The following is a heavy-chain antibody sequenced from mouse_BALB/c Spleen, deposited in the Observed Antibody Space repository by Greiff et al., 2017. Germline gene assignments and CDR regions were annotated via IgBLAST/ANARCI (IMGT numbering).Heavy chain of an antibody. CDR2: IYPGNSDT. Sequence: VQLQQSGTVLARPGASVKMSCKASGYTFTSYWMHWVKQRPGQGLEWIGAIYPGNSDTSYNQKFKGKAKLTAVTSTSTAYMELSSLTNEDSAVYYCTRSTMITYYYAMDYWGQGTSVTVSS. CDR3: TRSTMITYYYAMDY. D-gene: IGHD2-4*01. J-gene: IGHJ4*01. V-gene: IGHV1-5*01. CDR1: GYTFTSYW.